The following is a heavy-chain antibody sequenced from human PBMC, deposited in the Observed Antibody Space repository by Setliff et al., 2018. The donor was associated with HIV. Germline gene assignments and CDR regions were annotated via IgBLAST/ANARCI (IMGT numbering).Heavy chain of an antibody. Sequence: PGGSLRLSCVVSGFAFSNFAMHWVRQAPGKGPEWLALIWCDGSQRSYADNVVGRFTVSRDDSKNSLYLQMNMLSAEDTALYYCAKDVTMVRGASYYFDYWGQGTLVTVSS. CDR3: AKDVTMVRGASYYFDY. CDR1: GFAFSNFA. J-gene: IGHJ4*02. V-gene: IGHV3-30*02. CDR2: IWCDGSQR. D-gene: IGHD3-10*01.